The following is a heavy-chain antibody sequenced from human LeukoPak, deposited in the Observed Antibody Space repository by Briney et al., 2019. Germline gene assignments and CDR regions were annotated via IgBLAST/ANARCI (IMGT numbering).Heavy chain of an antibody. CDR2: IYHSGST. CDR3: ARPIAPRYYFDY. Sequence: SETLSLTCAVSGYSISSGYDWGWIRQPPGKGLEWIGSIYHSGSTYYNPSLKSRVTISVDTSKNQFSLKLSSVTAADTAVYYCARPIAPRYYFDYWGQGTLVTVSS. CDR1: GYSISSGYD. J-gene: IGHJ4*02. V-gene: IGHV4-38-2*01.